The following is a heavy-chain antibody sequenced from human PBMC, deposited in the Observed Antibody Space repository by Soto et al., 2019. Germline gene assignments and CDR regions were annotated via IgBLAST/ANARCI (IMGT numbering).Heavy chain of an antibody. Sequence: EASVKVSCKASGYTFTGYYMHWVRQVPGQGLEWMGWINPNSGGTNYAQKFQGRVTMTRDTSISTAYMELSRLRSDDTAVYYCAREENVLRFLEWANYYYDYGMDVWGQGTTVTVSS. V-gene: IGHV1-2*02. J-gene: IGHJ6*02. CDR2: INPNSGGT. D-gene: IGHD3-3*01. CDR1: GYTFTGYY. CDR3: AREENVLRFLEWANYYYDYGMDV.